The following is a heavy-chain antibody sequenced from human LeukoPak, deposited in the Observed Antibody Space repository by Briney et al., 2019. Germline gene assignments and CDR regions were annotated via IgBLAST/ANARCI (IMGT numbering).Heavy chain of an antibody. CDR2: IYYSGST. J-gene: IGHJ4*02. Sequence: SETLSLTCTVSGGSISSYYWSWIRQPPGKGLEWIGYIYYSGSTNYNPSLKSRVTISVDTSKNQFSLKLSSVTAADTAVYYCARGAEQLVRFDYRGQGTLVTVSS. CDR3: ARGAEQLVRFDY. V-gene: IGHV4-59*01. D-gene: IGHD6-13*01. CDR1: GGSISSYY.